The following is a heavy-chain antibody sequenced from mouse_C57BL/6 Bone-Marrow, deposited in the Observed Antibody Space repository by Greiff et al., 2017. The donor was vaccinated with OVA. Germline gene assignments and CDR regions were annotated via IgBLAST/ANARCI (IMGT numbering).Heavy chain of an antibody. Sequence: QVHVKQSGPELVKPGASVKISCKASGYTFTDYYINWVKQRPGQGLEWIGWIFPGSGSTYYNEKFKGKATLTVDKSSSTAYMLLSSLTSEDSAVYFCARRGTNYYAMDYWGQGTSVTVSS. CDR2: IFPGSGST. J-gene: IGHJ4*01. V-gene: IGHV1-75*01. CDR1: GYTFTDYY. CDR3: ARRGTNYYAMDY.